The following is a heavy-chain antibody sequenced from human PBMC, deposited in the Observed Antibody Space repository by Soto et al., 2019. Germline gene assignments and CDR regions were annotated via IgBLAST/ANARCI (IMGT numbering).Heavy chain of an antibody. D-gene: IGHD3-9*01. V-gene: IGHV3-73*01. Sequence: PGGSLRLSCAASGFTFCGSAMHWVRQASGKGLEWVGRIRDKANSYAAAYTASVKGRFTISRDDSKNTLYLQMNSLKTEDTAVYYCTTKPQLRYFDWLLAPNYYYGMDVWGQGTTVTVSS. J-gene: IGHJ6*02. CDR2: IRDKANSYAA. CDR1: GFTFCGSA. CDR3: TTKPQLRYFDWLLAPNYYYGMDV.